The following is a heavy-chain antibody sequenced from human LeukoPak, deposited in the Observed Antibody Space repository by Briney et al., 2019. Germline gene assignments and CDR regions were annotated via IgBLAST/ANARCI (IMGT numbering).Heavy chain of an antibody. Sequence: GGTLRLSCAASGFTVSSKYMIWVRDPPGKGLEWVYIIYSDGSAYFAAYVKGRFTISRDYSKNTMYLQMNSLRAEDQAGYYCSRGSGSYFDYWGQGTLVTVSS. CDR1: GFTVSSKY. CDR3: SRGSGSYFDY. V-gene: IGHV3-53*01. J-gene: IGHJ4*02. CDR2: IYSDGSA. D-gene: IGHD1-26*01.